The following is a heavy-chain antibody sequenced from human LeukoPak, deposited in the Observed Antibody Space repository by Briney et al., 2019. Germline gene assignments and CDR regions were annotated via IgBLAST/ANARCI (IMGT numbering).Heavy chain of an antibody. CDR3: ARSKGSASFDY. D-gene: IGHD6-25*01. CDR1: GGSISSGGYY. Sequence: PSQTLSLTCTVSGGSISSGGYYWRWIRQPPGKGLEWIGYIYHSGSTYYNPSLKSRVTISVDRSKNQFSLKLSSVTAADTAVYYCARSKGSASFDYWGQGTLVTVSS. J-gene: IGHJ4*02. CDR2: IYHSGST. V-gene: IGHV4-30-2*01.